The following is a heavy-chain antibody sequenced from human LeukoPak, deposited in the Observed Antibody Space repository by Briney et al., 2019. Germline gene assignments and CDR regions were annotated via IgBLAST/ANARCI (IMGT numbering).Heavy chain of an antibody. V-gene: IGHV4-30-4*01. Sequence: SEILSLTCTVSGGSISSGDYYWSWIRQPPGKGLEWIGYIYYSGSTYYNPSLKSRVTISVDTSKNQFSLKLSSVTAADTAVYYCARVVVAATIFARSYYFDYWGQGTLVTVSS. CDR2: IYYSGST. CDR1: GGSISSGDYY. CDR3: ARVVVAATIFARSYYFDY. D-gene: IGHD2-15*01. J-gene: IGHJ4*02.